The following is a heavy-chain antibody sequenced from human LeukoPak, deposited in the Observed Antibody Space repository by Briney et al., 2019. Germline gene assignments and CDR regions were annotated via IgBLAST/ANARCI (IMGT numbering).Heavy chain of an antibody. V-gene: IGHV3-30*03. CDR3: ARDFHDILTGYFSAY. J-gene: IGHJ4*02. CDR1: RFTFSSYG. CDR2: ISYDGSNK. Sequence: GGSLRLSCAATRFTFSSYGMHWVRQAPGKGLEWVAFISYDGSNKYFADSVKGRFTISRDNSKNTLYLQMNSLRAEDTAVYYCARDFHDILTGYFSAYWGQGTLVTVSS. D-gene: IGHD3-9*01.